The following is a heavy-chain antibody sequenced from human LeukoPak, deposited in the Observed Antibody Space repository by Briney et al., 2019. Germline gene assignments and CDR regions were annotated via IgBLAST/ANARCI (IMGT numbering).Heavy chain of an antibody. CDR2: IKSKTDGGTT. CDR3: TTEDIVVVVGAYDP. Sequence: GGSLRLSCAASGFTFSHAWMTWVRQAPGKGLEWVGRIKSKTDGGTTDYAAHVKGRFTISRDDSKNTLYLQMNSLKTEDTAVYYCTTEDIVVVVGAYDPWGQGTLVTVSS. V-gene: IGHV3-15*01. D-gene: IGHD2-15*01. J-gene: IGHJ5*02. CDR1: GFTFSHAW.